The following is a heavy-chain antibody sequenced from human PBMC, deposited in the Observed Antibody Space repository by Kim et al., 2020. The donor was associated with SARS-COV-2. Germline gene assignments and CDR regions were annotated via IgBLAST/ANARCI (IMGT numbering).Heavy chain of an antibody. J-gene: IGHJ3*02. Sequence: GGSLRLSCAASGFTFSTYSMNWIRQAPGKGPEWISYIRSSDGTIEHADSVRGRFTISTDSATNSLYLQMNSLRDEDTAVYYCARDFIFAFDIWGQWTVGT. CDR3: ARDFIFAFDI. CDR1: GFTFSTYS. V-gene: IGHV3-48*02. CDR2: IRSSDGTI. D-gene: IGHD2-21*01.